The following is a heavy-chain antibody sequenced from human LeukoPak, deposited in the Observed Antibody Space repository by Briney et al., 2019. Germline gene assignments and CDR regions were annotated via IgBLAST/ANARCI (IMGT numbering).Heavy chain of an antibody. CDR1: GFTVSSNY. CDR2: IYSGGST. CDR3: ARDGGGSYVFDY. D-gene: IGHD1-26*01. V-gene: IGHV3-53*01. Sequence: GGSLRLSCAASGFTVSSNYMSWVRQAPGKGLEWVSVIYSGGSTYYADSVKGRFTISRDNSKNTLYLQMNSLRAEDTAVCYCARDGGGSYVFDYWGQGTLVTVSS. J-gene: IGHJ4*02.